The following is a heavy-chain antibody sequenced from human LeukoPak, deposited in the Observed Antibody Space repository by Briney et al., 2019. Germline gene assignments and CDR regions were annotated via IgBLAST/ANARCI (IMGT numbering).Heavy chain of an antibody. CDR1: GYIFTNYD. CDR3: AIGTQTNTFDY. D-gene: IGHD1-7*01. V-gene: IGHV1-8*03. J-gene: IGHJ4*02. CDR2: MNRNSGNT. Sequence: ASVKVSCKASGYIFTNYDINWVRQATGQGLEWMGWMNRNSGNTGFAQKFQGRVTITRNTSISTVYMELSSLTSEDTGVYYCAIGTQTNTFDYWGQGTLVTVSS.